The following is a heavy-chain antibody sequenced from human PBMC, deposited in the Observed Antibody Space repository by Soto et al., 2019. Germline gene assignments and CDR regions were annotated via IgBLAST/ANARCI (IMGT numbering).Heavy chain of an antibody. Sequence: PSETLSLTCAVYGGSFSGYYWSWIRQPPGKGLEWIGEINHSGSTNYNPSLKSRVTISVDTSKNQFSLKLSSVTAADTAVYYCVSQGYCSRIIRPIASSLDFRGPGTLVTVSS. CDR3: VSQGYCSRIIRPIASSLDF. CDR1: GGSFSGYY. J-gene: IGHJ4*03. CDR2: INHSGST. D-gene: IGHD2-2*01. V-gene: IGHV4-34*01.